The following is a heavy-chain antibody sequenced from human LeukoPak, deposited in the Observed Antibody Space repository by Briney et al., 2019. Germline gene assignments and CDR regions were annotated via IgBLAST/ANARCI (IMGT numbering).Heavy chain of an antibody. J-gene: IGHJ3*02. CDR1: GDSISRSRHF. V-gene: IGHV4-39*01. Sequence: LETLSLTCNVSGDSISRSRHFWAWIRQSPGRGLEWIGYIYYSGSTYYNPSLKSRVTISVGTSKNQFSLKLSSVTASDTAVYYCARWEESDGFDIWGQGTMVTVSS. CDR2: IYYSGST. D-gene: IGHD1-26*01. CDR3: ARWEESDGFDI.